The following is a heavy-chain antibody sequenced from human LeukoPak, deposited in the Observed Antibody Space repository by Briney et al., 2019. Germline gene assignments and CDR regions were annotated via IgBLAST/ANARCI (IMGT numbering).Heavy chain of an antibody. V-gene: IGHV4-38-2*02. J-gene: IGHJ4*02. CDR2: IYHSGST. CDR1: GYSISSGYY. D-gene: IGHD6-19*01. Sequence: SETLSLTCTVSGYSISSGYYWGWIRQPPGKGLEWIGSIYHSGSTYYNPSLKSRVTISVDTSKNQFSLKLCSVTAADTAVYYCARDSPPGGWYGNFDYWGQGTLVTVSS. CDR3: ARDSPPGGWYGNFDY.